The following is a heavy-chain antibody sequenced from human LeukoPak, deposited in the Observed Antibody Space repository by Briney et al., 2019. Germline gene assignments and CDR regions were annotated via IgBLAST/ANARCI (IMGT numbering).Heavy chain of an antibody. D-gene: IGHD6-13*01. V-gene: IGHV3-9*01. J-gene: IGHJ4*02. CDR2: LSWNSGDI. CDR1: GITFYDYA. CDR3: VKDGGQQQGHFHY. Sequence: PGGSLRLSCAAPGITFYDYAMHWVPQAPGKGLEWGSGLSWNSGDIGYADSVKGRFTISRDNAKNSLYLQMNSLRAEDTALYYCVKDGGQQQGHFHYWGQGTLVTVSS.